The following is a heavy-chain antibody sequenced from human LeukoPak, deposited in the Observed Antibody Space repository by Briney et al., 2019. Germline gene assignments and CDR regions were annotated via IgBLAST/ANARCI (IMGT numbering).Heavy chain of an antibody. V-gene: IGHV4-59*01. CDR1: GGSISSCY. D-gene: IGHD6-13*01. CDR3: ARAGYSSSPSNWFDP. J-gene: IGHJ5*02. Sequence: SETLSLTCTVSGGSISSCYWSWIRQPPGKGLEWIGYIYYSGSTNYNPSLESRVTISVDTSKNQFSLKLSSVTAADTAVYYCARAGYSSSPSNWFDPWGQGTLVTVSS. CDR2: IYYSGST.